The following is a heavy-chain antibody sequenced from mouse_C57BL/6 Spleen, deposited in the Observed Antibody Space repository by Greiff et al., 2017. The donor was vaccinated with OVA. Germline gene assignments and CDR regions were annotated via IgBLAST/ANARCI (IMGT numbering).Heavy chain of an antibody. Sequence: GGGLVQPKGSLKLSCAASGFSFNTYAMNWVRQAPGKGLEWVARIRSKSNNYATYYADSVKDRFTISRDDSESMLYLQMNNLKTEDTAMYYCVKANYGAMDYWGQGTSVTVSS. CDR3: VKANYGAMDY. CDR2: IRSKSNNYAT. J-gene: IGHJ4*01. CDR1: GFSFNTYA. D-gene: IGHD1-1*01. V-gene: IGHV10-1*01.